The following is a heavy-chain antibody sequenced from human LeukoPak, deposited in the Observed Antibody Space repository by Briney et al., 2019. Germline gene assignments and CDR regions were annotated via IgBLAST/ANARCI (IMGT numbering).Heavy chain of an antibody. CDR3: VKDSRPFLGFYFDY. Sequence: PGGSLRLSCAASGFTFSTYSMNWVRQAPGKGLEWVSYITGSSTTIYYADSVKGRFTISRDNAKNSLYLQMNSLRAEDTAVYYCVKDSRPFLGFYFDYWGQGTLLTVSS. V-gene: IGHV3-48*01. D-gene: IGHD3-3*02. CDR1: GFTFSTYS. CDR2: ITGSSTTI. J-gene: IGHJ4*02.